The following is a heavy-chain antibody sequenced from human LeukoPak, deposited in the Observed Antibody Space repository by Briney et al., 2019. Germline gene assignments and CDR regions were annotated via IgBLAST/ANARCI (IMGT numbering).Heavy chain of an antibody. D-gene: IGHD5-12*01. V-gene: IGHV3-30*04. J-gene: IGHJ4*02. CDR3: ARDRDVDIVATILDY. CDR1: GFTFSSYA. Sequence: GGSLRLSCAASGFTFSSYAMHWVRQAPGKGLEWVAVISYDGSNKYYADSVKGRFTISRDNPKNTLYLQMNSLRAEDTAVYYCARDRDVDIVATILDYWGQGTLVTVSS. CDR2: ISYDGSNK.